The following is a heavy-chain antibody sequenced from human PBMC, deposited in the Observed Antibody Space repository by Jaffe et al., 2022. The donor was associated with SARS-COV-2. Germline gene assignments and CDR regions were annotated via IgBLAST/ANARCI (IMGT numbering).Heavy chain of an antibody. V-gene: IGHV3-23*01. J-gene: IGHJ4*02. CDR1: GFTFSSYA. CDR3: ANSITPQAQVVVITSPFDY. Sequence: EVQLLESGGGLVQPGGSLRLSCAASGFTFSSYAMSWVRQAPGKGLEWVSAISGSGGSTYYADSVKGRFTISRDNSKNTLYLQMNSLRAEDTAVYYCANSITPQAQVVVITSPFDYWGQGTLVTVSS. CDR2: ISGSGGST. D-gene: IGHD3-22*01.